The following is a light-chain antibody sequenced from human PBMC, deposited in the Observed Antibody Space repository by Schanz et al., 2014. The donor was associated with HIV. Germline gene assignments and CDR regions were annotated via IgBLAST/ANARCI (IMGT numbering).Light chain of an antibody. J-gene: IGKJ2*01. CDR3: QQYGTNSYT. CDR2: RAS. CDR1: HYISSW. Sequence: DIQLTQSPSTLSASVGDEVTITCRASHYISSWLAWYQIKPGQAPKFLISRASTLEGGVSSRCRGGRSGTAFTLTITTLQHADFAPYYCQQYGTNSYTFGQGTKLEI. V-gene: IGKV1-5*03.